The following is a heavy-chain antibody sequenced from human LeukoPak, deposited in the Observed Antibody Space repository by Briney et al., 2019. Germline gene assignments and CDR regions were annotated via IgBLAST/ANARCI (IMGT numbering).Heavy chain of an antibody. D-gene: IGHD3-10*01. CDR1: GFPFSDDW. V-gene: IGHV3-15*01. CDR2: IKKKGDGGTT. Sequence: GGSLRLSCAASGFPFSDDWMSWVRQVPGKGLEWVGRIKKKGDGGTTDYAAPVKGRFTISRDDSKNMLYLEMSNLKIEDTAVYYCTTVTMVRDYDYWGQGTLVTVSS. CDR3: TTVTMVRDYDY. J-gene: IGHJ4*02.